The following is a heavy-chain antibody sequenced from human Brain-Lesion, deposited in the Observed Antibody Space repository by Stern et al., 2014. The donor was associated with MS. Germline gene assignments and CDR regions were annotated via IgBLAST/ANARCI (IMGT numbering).Heavy chain of an antibody. CDR3: TRDSSISRFFI. J-gene: IGHJ4*02. CDR2: ISHSGST. CDR1: GSPISSAFY. D-gene: IGHD6-13*01. V-gene: IGHV4-38-2*02. Sequence: QLQLQESGPGLVKPSETLSLTCTVSGSPISSAFYWGWIRQPPGKGLEWIGTISHSGSTFYNQSLTSRVAIFTEPSKNNLPPRLTSLTAADTAVYYCTRDSSISRFFIWGQGTLVTVSS.